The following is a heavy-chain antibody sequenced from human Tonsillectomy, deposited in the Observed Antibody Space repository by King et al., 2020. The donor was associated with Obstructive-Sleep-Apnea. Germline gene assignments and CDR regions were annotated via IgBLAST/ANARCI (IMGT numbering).Heavy chain of an antibody. J-gene: IGHJ4*02. CDR1: GGSISSSSY. CDR2: IYYSGST. V-gene: IGHV4-39*07. CDR3: ARSDRDIAMGLFDY. D-gene: IGHD5-18*01. Sequence: QLQESGPGLVKPSETLSLTCTVSGGSISSSSYWGWIRRPPGKGLEWIGHIYYSGSTYYNPSLKSRVTISVDTSKNQFSLELNSVTAADTAVYYCARSDRDIAMGLFDYWGQGTLVTVSS.